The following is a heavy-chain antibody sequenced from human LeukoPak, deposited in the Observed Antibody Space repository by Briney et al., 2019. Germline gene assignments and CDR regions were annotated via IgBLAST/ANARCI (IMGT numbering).Heavy chain of an antibody. J-gene: IGHJ3*02. CDR2: IYHSGST. V-gene: IGHV4-4*02. D-gene: IGHD2-21*02. CDR3: ARDPRREAYCGGDCSPADAFDI. CDR1: GGSISSSNW. Sequence: SGTLSLTCAVSGGSISSSNWWSWVRQPPGKGLEWIGEIYHSGSTYYNPSLKSRVTISVDTSKNQFSLKLSSVTAADTAVYYCARDPRREAYCGGDCSPADAFDIWGQGTIVTVSS.